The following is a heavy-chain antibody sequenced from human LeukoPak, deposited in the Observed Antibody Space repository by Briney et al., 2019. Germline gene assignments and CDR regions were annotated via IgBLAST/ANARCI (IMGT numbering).Heavy chain of an antibody. V-gene: IGHV4-34*01. J-gene: IGHJ5*02. CDR3: ARGQWEIRFDP. CDR2: INHSGST. D-gene: IGHD1-26*01. CDR1: GGSFSGYY. Sequence: PSETLSLTCAVYGGSFSGYYWSWIRQPPGKGLEWIGEINHSGSTNYNPSLKSRVTMSVDTSKNQFSQKLNSVTAADTAVYYCARGQWEIRFDPWGQGTLVTVSS.